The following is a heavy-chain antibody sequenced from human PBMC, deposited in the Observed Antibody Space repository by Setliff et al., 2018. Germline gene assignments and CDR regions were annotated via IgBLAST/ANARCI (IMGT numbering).Heavy chain of an antibody. Sequence: SETLSLTCAVYGGSFSGYYWSWIRQPPGKGLEWIGEINHSGSTNYNPSLKSRLTISRDTSKNQVSLKLNSVTATDTAVYYCARSFSRREKFLLDYWGQGALVTVSS. J-gene: IGHJ4*02. CDR3: ARSFSRREKFLLDY. CDR1: GGSFSGYY. V-gene: IGHV4-34*01. CDR2: INHSGST.